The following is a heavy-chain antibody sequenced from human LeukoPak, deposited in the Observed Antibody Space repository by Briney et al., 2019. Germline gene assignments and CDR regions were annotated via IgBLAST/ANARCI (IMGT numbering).Heavy chain of an antibody. CDR3: AKMEGQRLYDYCMDV. CDR2: MSGSGYYT. CDR1: GFAFSNFA. Sequence: GSLRLSCAASGFAFSNFAMSWVRQAPGKGLEWVSAMSGSGYYTYYVESVKGRFTISRDNSKNTLYLHMNSLRADDTAVYYCAKMEGQRLYDYCMDVWGRGTTVTASS. J-gene: IGHJ6*03. D-gene: IGHD3-3*01. V-gene: IGHV3-23*01.